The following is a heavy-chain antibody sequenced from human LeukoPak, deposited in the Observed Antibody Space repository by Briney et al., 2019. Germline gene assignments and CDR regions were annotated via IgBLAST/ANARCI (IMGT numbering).Heavy chain of an antibody. Sequence: GGSLRLSCAASGFTFSSYAMHWVRQAPGKGLEWVGRIKSKTDGGTTDYAAPVKGRFTISRDDSKNTLYLQMNSLKTEDTAVYYCTTGYYDSSGYYFTYFDYWGQGTLVTVSS. J-gene: IGHJ4*02. CDR2: IKSKTDGGTT. D-gene: IGHD3-22*01. CDR3: TTGYYDSSGYYFTYFDY. CDR1: GFTFSSYA. V-gene: IGHV3-15*01.